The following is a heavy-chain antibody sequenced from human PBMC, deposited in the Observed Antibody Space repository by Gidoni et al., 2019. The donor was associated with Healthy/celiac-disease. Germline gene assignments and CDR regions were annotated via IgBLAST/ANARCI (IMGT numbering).Heavy chain of an antibody. J-gene: IGHJ3*02. D-gene: IGHD6-19*01. CDR3: ARLGSGWYDLDSSGLAFDI. CDR2: MDPGDSDT. V-gene: IGHV5-51*01. Sequence: EVQLVQSGAEVKKPGESLKISCTGSGYTFTRYWIRWVRQMPGKGLKWMGIMDPGDSDTRYSPSFQGQVTISADKSISTAYLQWSSLKASDTAMYYCARLGSGWYDLDSSGLAFDIWGQGTMVTVSS. CDR1: GYTFTRYW.